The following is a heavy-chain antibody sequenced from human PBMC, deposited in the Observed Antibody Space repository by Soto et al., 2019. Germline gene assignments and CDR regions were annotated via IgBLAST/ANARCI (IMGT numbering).Heavy chain of an antibody. CDR1: GFTFRNQW. Sequence: EVQLEESGGGSVQLGESLRVSCVASGFTFRNQWMHWVRQVPGKGLVWVCRINGDGTRESYADFVKGRFTISRDNAQNLLFLQLNSLRVDDTGVYHGERGGAAGMGDDIDIWGPGTTVAVSS. D-gene: IGHD3-10*01. CDR3: ERGGAAGMGDDIDI. J-gene: IGHJ3*02. CDR2: INGDGTRE. V-gene: IGHV3-74*01.